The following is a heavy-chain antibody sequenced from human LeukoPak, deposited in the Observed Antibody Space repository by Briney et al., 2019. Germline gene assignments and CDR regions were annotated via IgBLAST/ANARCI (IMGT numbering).Heavy chain of an antibody. CDR3: AKDRMKWRVAAASIEY. J-gene: IGHJ4*02. V-gene: IGHV3-23*01. Sequence: GGSLRLSRVASGFIFCRYSMCRGLQAPGEGVGGVSALSGSGGNTYYADSVKGRFTISRDNSKSTLYLQMNSLRGDDTAVYYCAKDRMKWRVAAASIEYWGRGTLVTVST. D-gene: IGHD2-2*01. CDR1: GFIFCRYS. CDR2: LSGSGGNT.